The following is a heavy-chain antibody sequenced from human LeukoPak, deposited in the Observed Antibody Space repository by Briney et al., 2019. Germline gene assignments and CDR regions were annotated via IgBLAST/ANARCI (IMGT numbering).Heavy chain of an antibody. V-gene: IGHV3-30*02. CDR2: MRPHGGNN. CDR3: AKDQAGTWGLDY. D-gene: IGHD3-10*01. Sequence: GGSPRLSCAASGFTFSDYGIHWIRQAPGKGLEWVAFMRPHGGNNYYSDSVKGRFNISRDISKNTLYLQMDSLRPEDTAVYFCAKDQAGTWGLDYWGQGTLVTVSS. CDR1: GFTFSDYG. J-gene: IGHJ4*02.